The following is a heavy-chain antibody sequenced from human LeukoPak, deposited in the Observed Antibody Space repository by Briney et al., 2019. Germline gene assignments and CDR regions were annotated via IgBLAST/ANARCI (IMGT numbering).Heavy chain of an antibody. V-gene: IGHV4-59*11. J-gene: IGHJ6*03. Sequence: SETLSLTCTVSGGSISSHYWTWIRQSPVKGLEWIGDISNSGSTSYNPSLKSRVTVSIDTSKNQFSLKLSSVTAADTAVYYCGRDTLVGYFSYYYMDVWGKGTTVTVSS. CDR1: GGSISSHY. CDR2: ISNSGST. D-gene: IGHD2-15*01. CDR3: GRDTLVGYFSYYYMDV.